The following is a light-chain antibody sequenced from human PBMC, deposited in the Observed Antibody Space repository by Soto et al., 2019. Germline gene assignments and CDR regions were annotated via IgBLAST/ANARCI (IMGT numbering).Light chain of an antibody. CDR3: QQYKIYPYT. J-gene: IGKJ2*01. Sequence: DIQMTQSPSTLSASIGDRVTITCRASQSINGRLAWYQQKPGRPPKLLIYDVSILESGVPSRFSGSGPGTDFTLTISSLRPDDFATFYCQQYKIYPYTFGQGTRLDIQ. CDR1: QSINGR. CDR2: DVS. V-gene: IGKV1-5*01.